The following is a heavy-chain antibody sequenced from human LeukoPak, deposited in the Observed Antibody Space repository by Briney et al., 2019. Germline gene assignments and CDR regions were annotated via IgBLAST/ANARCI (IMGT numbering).Heavy chain of an antibody. Sequence: PSETLSLTCTVSGGSISASYWSWIRQPAGKGLEWIGRIYTSAYITEITNYNPSLKSRVTMSIDTSKNQFSLRLGSVTAADTAMFYCARGNGVDDAFDIWGQGTMVTVSS. CDR2: IYTSAYITEIT. CDR3: ARGNGVDDAFDI. J-gene: IGHJ3*02. D-gene: IGHD1-1*01. V-gene: IGHV4-4*07. CDR1: GGSISASY.